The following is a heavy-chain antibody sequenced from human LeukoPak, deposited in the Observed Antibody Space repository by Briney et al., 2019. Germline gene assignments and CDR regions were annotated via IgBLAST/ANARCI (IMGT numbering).Heavy chain of an antibody. CDR1: GYTFTNYG. CDR3: ARGSHRLYDYVWGPYGSKDY. CDR2: ISGYNANT. V-gene: IGHV1-18*01. Sequence: ASVKVSCKASGYTFTNYGISWVRQAPGQGLEWMGWISGYNANTNYAQKFQGRVTMTTDTSTHTAYMELRSLRSDDTAVYYCARGSHRLYDYVWGPYGSKDYWGQGTLVTVSS. D-gene: IGHD3-16*01. J-gene: IGHJ4*02.